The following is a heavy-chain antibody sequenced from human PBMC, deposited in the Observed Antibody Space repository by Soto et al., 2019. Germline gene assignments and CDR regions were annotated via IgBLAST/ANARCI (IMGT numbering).Heavy chain of an antibody. Sequence: GGSLRLSCAASGLSFSSDSMSWVRQAAGKGLEWVSSIRGSSSYIYYADSVKGRFTISRDNAKNSVYLQMNSLRAEDTAVYYCARGLGYCNVGSCSGAFDMWGQGTMVTVSS. J-gene: IGHJ3*02. CDR1: GLSFSSDS. V-gene: IGHV3-21*01. CDR2: IRGSSSYI. CDR3: ARGLGYCNVGSCSGAFDM. D-gene: IGHD2-15*01.